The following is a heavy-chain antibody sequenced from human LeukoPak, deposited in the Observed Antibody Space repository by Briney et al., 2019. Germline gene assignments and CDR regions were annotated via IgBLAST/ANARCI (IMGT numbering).Heavy chain of an antibody. CDR2: ISGSGGSK. Sequence: PGGSLRLSCAASGFTFSNYAMNWVRQAPGKGLEWVSGISGSGGSKSYADSVKGRFTISRDNSKNALYLQMNSLRAEDTAVYYCAKAKSAIAASANDYWGQGTLVTVSS. V-gene: IGHV3-23*01. CDR3: AKAKSAIAASANDY. CDR1: GFTFSNYA. J-gene: IGHJ4*02. D-gene: IGHD6-13*01.